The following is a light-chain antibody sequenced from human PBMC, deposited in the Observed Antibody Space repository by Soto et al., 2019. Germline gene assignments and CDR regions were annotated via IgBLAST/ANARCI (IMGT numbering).Light chain of an antibody. J-gene: IGKJ1*01. CDR3: QNYNGAPWT. CDR1: QGISNY. Sequence: DIQMTQSPSSLSASVGDRVTITCRASQGISNYLVWYQQKPGKVPKLLIYAASTLQSGVPSRFSGSGSGTDCTLTISSLQPEDVATYYCQNYNGAPWTCGQGTKVEIK. CDR2: AAS. V-gene: IGKV1-27*01.